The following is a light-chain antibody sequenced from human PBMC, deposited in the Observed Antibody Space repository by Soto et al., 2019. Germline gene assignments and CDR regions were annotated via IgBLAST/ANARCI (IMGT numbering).Light chain of an antibody. V-gene: IGKV1-5*01. Sequence: DIQMTQSPSTLSASVGDRVTITCRASQSISSWLAWYQQKPGKAPKLLIYDASSLESGVPSRFSGSGSGTEFTLNISSLQPDDFATYYCQQYNSYPWTFGKGTKVDI. J-gene: IGKJ1*01. CDR2: DAS. CDR1: QSISSW. CDR3: QQYNSYPWT.